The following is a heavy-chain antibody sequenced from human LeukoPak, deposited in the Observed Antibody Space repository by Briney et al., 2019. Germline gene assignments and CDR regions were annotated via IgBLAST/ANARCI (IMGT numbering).Heavy chain of an antibody. CDR1: GFTFSSAA. CDR3: AKTFTNPSPDY. J-gene: IGHJ4*02. V-gene: IGHV3-23*01. Sequence: GGSLRLSCAASGFTFSSAAMSWFRQAPGKGLEWVSFIGVGGGNANYAGSVKGRFTISRDDSQNTLHLQMNSLRAEDTAVYYCAKTFTNPSPDYWGQGTLVTVSS. CDR2: IGVGGGNA. D-gene: IGHD2-2*01.